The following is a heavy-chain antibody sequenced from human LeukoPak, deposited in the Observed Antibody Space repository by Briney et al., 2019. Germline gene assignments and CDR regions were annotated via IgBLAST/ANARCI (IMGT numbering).Heavy chain of an antibody. CDR1: GFTLSSYW. V-gene: IGHV3-74*01. D-gene: IGHD3-9*01. J-gene: IGHJ4*02. Sequence: GGSLRLSCAASGFTLSSYWIHWVRQAPGEGLVWVSRINPDGSRTDYADSVKGRFTISRDNTKNTVDLQMNSLRAEDAAVYYCARDFEAPSNCWGQGTLVTVSS. CDR3: ARDFEAPSNC. CDR2: INPDGSRT.